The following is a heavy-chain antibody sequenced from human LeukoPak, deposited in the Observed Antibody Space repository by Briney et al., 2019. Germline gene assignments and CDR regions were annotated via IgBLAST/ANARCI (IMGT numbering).Heavy chain of an antibody. D-gene: IGHD2/OR15-2a*01. J-gene: IGHJ4*02. V-gene: IGHV3-30*02. CDR2: IRYDGNNK. CDR3: AKDSAKKYDDY. CDR1: GFTFSNYG. Sequence: GGSLRLSCGASGFTFSNYGMLWVRQAPGKGLEWVAFIRYDGNNKLYADSMKGRFTISRDNSKNTLYLHINSLRAEDTAVYYCAKDSAKKYDDYWGQGTLVTVSS.